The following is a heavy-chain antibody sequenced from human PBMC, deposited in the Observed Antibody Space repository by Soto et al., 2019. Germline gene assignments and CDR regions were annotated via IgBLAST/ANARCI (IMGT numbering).Heavy chain of an antibody. CDR1: GESFSSHW. V-gene: IGHV5-51*01. J-gene: IGHJ4*02. Sequence: XESLNSSWKGSGESFSSHWIGWVRQMPGKGLEWMGIIYPGDSNIRYSPSFEGQIDMSADRSINTAYLRLSSLKASDTATYYCARHLDEYSSASGFDYWGQGTLVTVSS. D-gene: IGHD6-6*01. CDR3: ARHLDEYSSASGFDY. CDR2: IYPGDSNI.